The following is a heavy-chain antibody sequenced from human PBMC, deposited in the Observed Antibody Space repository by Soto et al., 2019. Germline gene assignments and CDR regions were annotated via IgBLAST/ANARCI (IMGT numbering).Heavy chain of an antibody. CDR3: ARGIDCTNGVCYTNNWFDP. CDR1: GYTFTSYG. Sequence: ASVKVSCKASGYTFTSYGISWVRQAPGQGLEWMGWISAYNGNTNYAQKLQGRVTMTTDTSTSTAYMELRSLRSDDTAVYYCARGIDCTNGVCYTNNWFDPWGQGTLVTVSS. D-gene: IGHD2-8*01. J-gene: IGHJ5*02. V-gene: IGHV1-18*01. CDR2: ISAYNGNT.